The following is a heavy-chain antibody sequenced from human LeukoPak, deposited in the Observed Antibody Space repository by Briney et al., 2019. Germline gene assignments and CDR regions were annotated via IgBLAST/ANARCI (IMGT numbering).Heavy chain of an antibody. CDR2: ISSSSSYI. V-gene: IGHV3-21*01. Sequence: RGSLRLSCAASVFTFSIYSMNWVRQAPGKGLEWVSSISSSSSYIYYPDSVRGRFTISRDNAKNSLYLQMNSLRAEDTAVYYCGRALNWNYRPPFDYWGQGTLVTVSS. CDR1: VFTFSIYS. J-gene: IGHJ4*02. D-gene: IGHD1-7*01. CDR3: GRALNWNYRPPFDY.